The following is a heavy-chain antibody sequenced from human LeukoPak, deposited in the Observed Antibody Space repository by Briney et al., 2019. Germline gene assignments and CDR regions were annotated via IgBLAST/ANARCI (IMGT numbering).Heavy chain of an antibody. CDR1: GFTFSTYN. CDR3: ARVGARGDWFDY. J-gene: IGHJ5*01. V-gene: IGHV3-48*01. Sequence: PGGSLRLSCAASGFTFSTYNMLWVRQTPGKGLEWLYYINSGGSAVHYADSVKDRFTFSRDNAKSSVYLQMNSLRVEDIGIYYCARVGARGDWFDYWGQGTRVTVSS. CDR2: INSGGSAV. D-gene: IGHD3-16*01.